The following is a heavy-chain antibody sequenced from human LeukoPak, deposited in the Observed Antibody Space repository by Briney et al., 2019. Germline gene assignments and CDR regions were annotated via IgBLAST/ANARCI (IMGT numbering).Heavy chain of an antibody. CDR3: ARDLKYFDL. CDR2: IYYSGST. Sequence: DPSETLSLTCTVSGGSISSSSYYWGWIRQPPGKGLEWIGSIYYSGSTYYNPSLKSRVTISVDTSKNQFSLKLSSVTAADTAVYYCARDLKYFDLWGRGTLVTVSS. V-gene: IGHV4-39*07. J-gene: IGHJ2*01. D-gene: IGHD3-9*01. CDR1: GGSISSSSYY.